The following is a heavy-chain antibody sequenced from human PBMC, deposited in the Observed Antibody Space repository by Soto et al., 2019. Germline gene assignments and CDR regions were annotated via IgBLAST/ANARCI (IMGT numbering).Heavy chain of an antibody. CDR1: GFTFSSYA. D-gene: IGHD3-10*01. V-gene: IGHV3-23*01. J-gene: IGHJ4*02. CDR3: AERGKSFASGSYNFHYY. CDR2: ISGSGSST. Sequence: EVQLLESGGGLIQPGGSLRLSCAASGFTFSSYAMSWVRQAPGKGLEWVSGISGSGSSTYYADSVKGRFTISRDNSKNPLYLQMNSLRAGDTAVYYCAERGKSFASGSYNFHYYWGQGNLVTVSS.